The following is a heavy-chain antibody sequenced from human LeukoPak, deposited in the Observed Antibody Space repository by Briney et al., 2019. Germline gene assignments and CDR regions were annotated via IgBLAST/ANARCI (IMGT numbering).Heavy chain of an antibody. Sequence: SETLSLTCTVSGGSISSSSYYWGWIRQPPGKGLEWIGSIYYSGSTYYNPSLRSRVTISVDTSKNQFSLKLSSVTAADTAVYYCARDRGSSSFLDYWGQGTLVTVSS. J-gene: IGHJ4*02. V-gene: IGHV4-39*07. CDR2: IYYSGST. CDR3: ARDRGSSSFLDY. CDR1: GGSISSSSYY. D-gene: IGHD6-6*01.